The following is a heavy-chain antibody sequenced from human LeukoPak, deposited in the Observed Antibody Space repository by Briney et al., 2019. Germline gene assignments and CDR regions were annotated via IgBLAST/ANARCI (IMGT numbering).Heavy chain of an antibody. CDR1: GGSISSYF. CDR3: AREDGSGWGY. CDR2: IYYSGST. Sequence: KPSETLSLTCAVSGGSISSYFWSWIRQPPGKGLEWIGYIYYSGSTSYNPSLKSRVTVSIDTSKNQFSLNLNSVTAADTAVYYCAREDGSGWGYWGQGTLVTVSS. J-gene: IGHJ4*02. D-gene: IGHD6-19*01. V-gene: IGHV4-59*01.